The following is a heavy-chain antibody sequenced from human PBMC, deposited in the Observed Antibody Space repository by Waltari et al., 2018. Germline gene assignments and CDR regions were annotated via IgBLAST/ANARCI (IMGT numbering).Heavy chain of an antibody. CDR3: AKVVKYPDAFDI. D-gene: IGHD2-2*01. CDR1: GFTFSSYG. J-gene: IGHJ3*02. Sequence: QVQLVESGGGVVQPGGSLRHSCAASGFTFSSYGMHWVLQGPGKGLEGVAFIRYDGSNKYYADSVKGRFTISRDNSKNTLYLQMNSLRAEDTAVYYCAKVVKYPDAFDIWGQGTMVTVSS. V-gene: IGHV3-30*02. CDR2: IRYDGSNK.